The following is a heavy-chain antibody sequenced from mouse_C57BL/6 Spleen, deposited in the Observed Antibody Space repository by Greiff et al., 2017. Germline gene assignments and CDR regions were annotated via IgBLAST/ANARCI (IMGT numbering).Heavy chain of an antibody. CDR3: ARRDGYNWYFDV. D-gene: IGHD2-3*01. V-gene: IGHV5-17*01. J-gene: IGHJ1*03. CDR2: ISSGSSTI. CDR1: GFTFSDYG. Sequence: DVKLVESGGGLVKPGGSLKLSCAASGFTFSDYGMHWVRQAPEKGLEWVAYISSGSSTIYYADTVKGRFTISRDNAKNTLFLQMTSLRSEDTAMYYCARRDGYNWYFDVWGTGTTVTVSS.